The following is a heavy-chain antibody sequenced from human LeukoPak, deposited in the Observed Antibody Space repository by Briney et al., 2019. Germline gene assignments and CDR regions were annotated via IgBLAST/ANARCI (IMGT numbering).Heavy chain of an antibody. J-gene: IGHJ4*02. D-gene: IGHD5-12*01. CDR1: GFTFSTYW. Sequence: GESLRLSCAASGFTFSTYWMTWVRQAPGKGLEWVAHINQDGSEEHYMDSVKARFTISRDNAKNSLSLQMNSLRAEDTAVYYCVRDGGVSGYDLLDYWGQGTLVTVSS. CDR2: INQDGSEE. CDR3: VRDGGVSGYDLLDY. V-gene: IGHV3-7*01.